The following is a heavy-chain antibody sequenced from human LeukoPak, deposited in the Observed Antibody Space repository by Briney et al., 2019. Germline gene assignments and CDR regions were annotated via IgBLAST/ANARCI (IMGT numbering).Heavy chain of an antibody. V-gene: IGHV4-61*01. Sequence: PSETLSLTCTVSGGSISSGSYYWSWIRQPPGKGLEWIGYIYYSGSTNYNPSLKSRVTISVDTSKNQFSLKLSSVTAADTAVYYCARFYGSGSYYPGGFDYWGQGTLVTVSS. CDR3: ARFYGSGSYYPGGFDY. CDR1: GGSISSGSYY. D-gene: IGHD3-10*01. J-gene: IGHJ4*02. CDR2: IYYSGST.